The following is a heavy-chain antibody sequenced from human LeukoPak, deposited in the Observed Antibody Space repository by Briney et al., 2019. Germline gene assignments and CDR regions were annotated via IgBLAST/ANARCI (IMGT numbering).Heavy chain of an antibody. D-gene: IGHD1-26*01. J-gene: IGHJ4*02. CDR1: GYTFTGYY. CDR2: INPNSCGK. V-gene: IGHV1-2*02. CDR3: ASSDSEGATNGYY. Sequence: ASVKVSRQASGYTFTGYYMHWVRQAPGRGLEGVGWINPNSCGKNCPQKFQGRITIARDTSISTADMELSRLRVDDTAVYYCASSDSEGATNGYYWGQGTLVTVSS.